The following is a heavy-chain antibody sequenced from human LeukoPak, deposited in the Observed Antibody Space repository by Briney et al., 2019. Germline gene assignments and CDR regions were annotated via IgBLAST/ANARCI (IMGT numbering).Heavy chain of an antibody. CDR1: GGSFSGYY. V-gene: IGHV4-34*01. CDR2: INHSGST. D-gene: IGHD3-10*01. Sequence: PSETLSLTCAVYGGSFSGYYWSWIRQPPGKGLEWIGEINHSGSTNYNPSLKSRVTISVDTSKNQSSLKLSSVTAADTAVYYCARGQRLVRGVDYWGQGTLVTVSS. CDR3: ARGQRLVRGVDY. J-gene: IGHJ4*02.